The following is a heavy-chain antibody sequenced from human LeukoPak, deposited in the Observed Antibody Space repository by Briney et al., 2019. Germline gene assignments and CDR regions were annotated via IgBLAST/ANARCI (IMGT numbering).Heavy chain of an antibody. D-gene: IGHD6-13*01. CDR3: LRDYQGY. J-gene: IGHJ4*02. V-gene: IGHV3-7*01. Sequence: PGGSLRLSCAASGFTFSSYWKSWVRQAPGKGLEWVADIKEDGSHKYYVDSVRGRFTISGDNHKNSLYLQMNSLRAEDTALYYCLRDYQGYWGQGTPVTVSS. CDR2: IKEDGSHK. CDR1: GFTFSSYW.